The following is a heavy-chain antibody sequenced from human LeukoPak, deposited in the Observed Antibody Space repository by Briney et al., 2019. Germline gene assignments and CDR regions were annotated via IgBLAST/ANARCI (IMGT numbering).Heavy chain of an antibody. J-gene: IGHJ1*01. D-gene: IGHD1-26*01. V-gene: IGHV1-2*02. Sequence: ASVKVSCKASGYTFTGYYLHWVRQAPGQGLEWMGWINPNSGGTNYAQKFQGRVTMTSDTSITTAYMELSRLRSDDTALYYCARGGSYSEYLQHWGEGTLVTVSS. CDR3: ARGGSYSEYLQH. CDR2: INPNSGGT. CDR1: GYTFTGYY.